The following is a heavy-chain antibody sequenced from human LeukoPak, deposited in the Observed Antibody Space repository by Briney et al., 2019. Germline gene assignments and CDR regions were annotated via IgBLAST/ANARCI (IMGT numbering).Heavy chain of an antibody. D-gene: IGHD7-27*01. J-gene: IGHJ5*02. CDR3: ARGKKDTNWGSTGNWFDP. V-gene: IGHV1-8*01. Sequence: ASVKVSCKASGYTFTSYDINWVRQATGQGLEWMGWMNPNSGNTGYAQKFQGRVTMTRNTSISTAYMELSSLRSEDTAVYYCARGKKDTNWGSTGNWFDPWGQGTLVTVSS. CDR1: GYTFTSYD. CDR2: MNPNSGNT.